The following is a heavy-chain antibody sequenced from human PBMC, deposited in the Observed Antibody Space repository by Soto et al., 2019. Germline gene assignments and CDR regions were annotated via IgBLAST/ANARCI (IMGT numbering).Heavy chain of an antibody. CDR1: GFTFDDYA. CDR3: AKSRVRGVILGTGIDY. CDR2: ISWNSGSI. V-gene: IGHV3-9*01. J-gene: IGHJ4*02. Sequence: GGSLRLSCAASGFTFDDYAMHWVRQAPGKGLEWVSGISWNSGSIGYADSVKGRFTISRDNAKNSLYLQMNSLRAEDTALYYCAKSRVRGVILGTGIDYWGQGTLVTVSS. D-gene: IGHD3-10*01.